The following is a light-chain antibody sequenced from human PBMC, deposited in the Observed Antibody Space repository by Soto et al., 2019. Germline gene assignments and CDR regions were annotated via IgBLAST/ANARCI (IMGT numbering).Light chain of an antibody. CDR1: SSDVGSYKD. CDR3: CAYADTFYV. J-gene: IGLJ1*01. CDR2: DVS. V-gene: IGLV2-11*01. Sequence: QSALTQPRSVSGSPGQSVTISCTVTSSDVGSYKDVSWYQHHTGKAPKLMIYDVSERPSGVPDRFSGSKSGNTASLTISGLQAEDEANYYCCAYADTFYVFGTGTRSPS.